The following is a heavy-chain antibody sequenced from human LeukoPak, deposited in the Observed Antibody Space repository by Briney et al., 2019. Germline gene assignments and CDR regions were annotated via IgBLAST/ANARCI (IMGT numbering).Heavy chain of an antibody. CDR2: IIPIFGTA. Sequence: GASVKVSCKASGGTFSSYAISWVRQAPGQGLEWMGGIIPIFGTANYAQKFQGRVTITADESTSTAYMELSSLRSEDTAVYYCARGVGDIVVVPAYYFDYWGQGTLVTVSS. CDR1: GGTFSSYA. J-gene: IGHJ4*02. D-gene: IGHD2-2*01. CDR3: ARGVGDIVVVPAYYFDY. V-gene: IGHV1-69*13.